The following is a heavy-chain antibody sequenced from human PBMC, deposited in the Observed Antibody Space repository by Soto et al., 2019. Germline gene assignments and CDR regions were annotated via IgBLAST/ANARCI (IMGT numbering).Heavy chain of an antibody. D-gene: IGHD3-10*01. J-gene: IGHJ4*02. CDR1: GGSFSGYY. CDR3: ASGGSRGVGSFDY. V-gene: IGHV4-59*08. Sequence: SETLSLTSAVYGGSFSGYYWSWIRQPPGKGLEWIGYIYYSGSTNYNPSLKSRVTISVDTSKNQFSLKLSSVTAADTAVYYCASGGSRGVGSFDYWGQGTLVTVSS. CDR2: IYYSGST.